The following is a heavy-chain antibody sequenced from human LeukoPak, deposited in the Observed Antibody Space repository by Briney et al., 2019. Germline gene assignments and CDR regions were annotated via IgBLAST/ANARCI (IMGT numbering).Heavy chain of an antibody. CDR1: GFTFSSYA. D-gene: IGHD3-3*01. J-gene: IGHJ4*02. Sequence: GGSLRLACAASGFTFSSYAMSWVRQAPGKGLEWVSAISGSGGSTYYADSVKGRFTISRDNSKNTLYLQMNSLRAEDTAVYYCEKDPYDFWSGRDYWGQGTLVTVSS. CDR3: EKDPYDFWSGRDY. V-gene: IGHV3-23*01. CDR2: ISGSGGST.